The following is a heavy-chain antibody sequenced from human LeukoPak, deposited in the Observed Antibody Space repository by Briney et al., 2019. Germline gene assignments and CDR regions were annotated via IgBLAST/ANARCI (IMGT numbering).Heavy chain of an antibody. CDR2: INPNSGGT. V-gene: IGHV1-2*02. CDR3: AFCSSTSCLVSFDY. CDR1: GYTFTGYY. Sequence: ASVKVSCKASGYTFTGYYMHWVRQAPGQGLEWMGWINPNSGGTNYAQKFRGRVTMTRDTSISTAYMELRSLRSDDTAVYYCAFCSSTSCLVSFDYWGQGTLVTVSS. D-gene: IGHD2-2*01. J-gene: IGHJ4*02.